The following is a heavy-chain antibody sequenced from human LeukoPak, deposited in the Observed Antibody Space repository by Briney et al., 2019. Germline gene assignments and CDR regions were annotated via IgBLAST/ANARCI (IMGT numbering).Heavy chain of an antibody. Sequence: SETLSLTCTVSGGSISSYYWSWIRQPPGKGLEWIGYIYTSGSTNYNPSLKSRVTISVDTSKNQFSLKLSSVTAADTALYYCARDMVSTWPYFYSYYYMDVWGQGTTVAVSS. D-gene: IGHD6-13*01. CDR1: GGSISSYY. V-gene: IGHV4-4*09. CDR3: ARDMVSTWPYFYSYYYMDV. CDR2: IYTSGST. J-gene: IGHJ6*03.